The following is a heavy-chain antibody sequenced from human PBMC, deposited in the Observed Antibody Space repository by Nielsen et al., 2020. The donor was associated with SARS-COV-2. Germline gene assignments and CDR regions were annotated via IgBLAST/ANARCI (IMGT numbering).Heavy chain of an antibody. Sequence: GESLKISCAASGFTFSSYGMHWVRQAPGKGLEWVAVIWHDGSNKYYADSVKGRFTISRDNSKNTLYLQMNSLRAEDTAVYYCARALDWYFDLWGRGTLVTVSS. CDR2: IWHDGSNK. CDR3: ARALDWYFDL. CDR1: GFTFSSYG. V-gene: IGHV3-33*01. J-gene: IGHJ2*01.